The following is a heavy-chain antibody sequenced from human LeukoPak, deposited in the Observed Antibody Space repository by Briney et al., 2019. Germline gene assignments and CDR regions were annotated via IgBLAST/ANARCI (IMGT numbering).Heavy chain of an antibody. V-gene: IGHV3-64D*09. CDR1: GFTFSSSA. CDR3: VVLRLGYCSGGSCSTTDY. CDR2: ISSNGGST. J-gene: IGHJ4*02. D-gene: IGHD2-15*01. Sequence: GGSLRLSCSASGFTFSSSAMQWVRQAPGKGLDYLSAISSNGGSTYYADSVRGRFTISRDNSKNTLYLQMSSLRAEDTAVYYCVVLRLGYCSGGSCSTTDYWGQGTLVTVSS.